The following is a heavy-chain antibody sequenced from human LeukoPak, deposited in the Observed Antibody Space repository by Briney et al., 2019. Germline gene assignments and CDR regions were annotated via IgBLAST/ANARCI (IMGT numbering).Heavy chain of an antibody. CDR2: MNPNSGNT. D-gene: IGHD3-10*01. CDR3: ARGEEFGEFFDY. Sequence: ASVKVSCKASGYTFTSCDINWVRQATGKGLEWMGWMNPNSGNTGYAQKFQGRVTMTRNTSISTAYMELSSLRSEDTAVYYCARGEEFGEFFDYWGQGTLVTVSS. J-gene: IGHJ4*02. V-gene: IGHV1-8*01. CDR1: GYTFTSCD.